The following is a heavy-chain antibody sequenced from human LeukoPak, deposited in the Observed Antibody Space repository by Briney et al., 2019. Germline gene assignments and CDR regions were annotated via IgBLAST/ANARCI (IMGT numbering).Heavy chain of an antibody. J-gene: IGHJ4*02. CDR1: GYTFTSYA. CDR2: INAGNGNT. D-gene: IGHD2-15*01. V-gene: IGHV1-3*01. CDR3: ARDPCSGGSCPDY. Sequence: ASVKVSCKASGYTFTSYAMHWVRQAPGQRLEWMGWINAGNGNTKYSQKFQGRVTITRDTSASIAYMELSSLRSEDTAVYYCARDPCSGGSCPDYWGQGALVTVSS.